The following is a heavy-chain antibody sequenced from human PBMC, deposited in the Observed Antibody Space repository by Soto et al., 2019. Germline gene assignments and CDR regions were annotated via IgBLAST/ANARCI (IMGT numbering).Heavy chain of an antibody. V-gene: IGHV1-69*08. J-gene: IGHJ4*02. D-gene: IGHD3-10*01. CDR3: AREEYYYGSGSFFTG. CDR2: IIPILGIA. Sequence: QVQLVQSGAEVKKPGTWVKVSCKASGGTFSSYTISWVRQAPGQGLEWMGRIIPILGIANYAQKFQGRVTITADKSTSTAYMELSSLRSEDTAVYYCAREEYYYGSGSFFTGWGQGTLVTVSS. CDR1: GGTFSSYT.